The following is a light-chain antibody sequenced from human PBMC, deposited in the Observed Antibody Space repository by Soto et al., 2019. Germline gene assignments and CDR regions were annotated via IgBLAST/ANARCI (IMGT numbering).Light chain of an antibody. J-gene: IGLJ2*01. V-gene: IGLV1-47*01. CDR1: SSNIGSNF. CDR2: RDM. CDR3: AAGDDSLSGVV. Sequence: QSVLTHPPSASGTPGQSVTISCSGSSSNIGSNFVYWYQQLPGTAPKLLIYRDMQRPSGVPDRVSGSRSGTSASLAISGLRAEDEADYYCAAGDDSLSGVVFGGGTKLTVL.